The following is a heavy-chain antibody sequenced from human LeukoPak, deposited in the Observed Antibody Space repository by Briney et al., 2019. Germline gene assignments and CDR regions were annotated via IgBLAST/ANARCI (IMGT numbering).Heavy chain of an antibody. CDR3: AKGCQCPSGLSSWFDP. CDR1: GFTLTNYG. D-gene: IGHD1-14*01. CDR2: LSGSGDGQ. Sequence: PGGSLRLSCSASGFTLTNYGMSWVRQAPGKGLEWASGLSGSGDGQFYADSVEGRFTISRDIFNNIWYLQMNSLRAEDTAVYYCAKGCQCPSGLSSWFDPRGQGTLVAVSS. V-gene: IGHV3-23*01. J-gene: IGHJ5*02.